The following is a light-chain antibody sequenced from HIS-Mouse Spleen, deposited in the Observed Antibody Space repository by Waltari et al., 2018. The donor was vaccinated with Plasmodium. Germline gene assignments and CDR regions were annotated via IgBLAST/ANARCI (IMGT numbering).Light chain of an antibody. CDR1: ALTKQY. CDR2: KDS. J-gene: IGLJ3*02. CDR3: QSADSSGTPNWV. V-gene: IGLV3-25*03. Sequence: SYELTQPPSVSVSPGQTARITCSGDALTKQYAYWYQQKPGQAPVLVIYKDSERPSGSPERVSGSSSGTTVTLTISGVQAEDEADYYCQSADSSGTPNWVFGGGTKLTVL.